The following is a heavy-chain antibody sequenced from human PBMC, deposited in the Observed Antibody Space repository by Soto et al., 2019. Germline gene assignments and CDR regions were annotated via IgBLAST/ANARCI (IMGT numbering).Heavy chain of an antibody. Sequence: SETLSLTCTVSGDSFSGFYWTWIRQPAGKGLEWIGRIFGSGSTNYNPSFQSRVTMSVDTSRKQFSLNMNSVTAADTAVYYCARERSSGWYHFDYWGQGMLVTVSS. J-gene: IGHJ4*01. CDR2: IFGSGST. D-gene: IGHD6-19*01. CDR1: GDSFSGFY. CDR3: ARERSSGWYHFDY. V-gene: IGHV4-4*07.